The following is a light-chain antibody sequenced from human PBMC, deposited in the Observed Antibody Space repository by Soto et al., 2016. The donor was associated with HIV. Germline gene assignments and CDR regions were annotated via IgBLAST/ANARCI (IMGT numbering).Light chain of an antibody. CDR2: AAS. V-gene: IGKV1-12*01. Sequence: DIQMTQSPSSVSASVGDRVTITCRASQGISNWLAWYQQKPGKAPKLLIYAASSLQDGVPSRFSGSGSGTDFTLTIISLQPEDFATYYCQQANSFPXFGGRDQGRRS. CDR3: QQANSFPX. J-gene: IGKJ4*01. CDR1: QGISNW.